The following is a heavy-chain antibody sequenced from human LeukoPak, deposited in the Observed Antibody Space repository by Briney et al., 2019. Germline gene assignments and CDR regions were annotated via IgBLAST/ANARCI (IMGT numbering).Heavy chain of an antibody. J-gene: IGHJ4*02. Sequence: GASVKVSCKASGYTFTGYYIHWVRLAPGQGLEWMGWINPNSGGTSYPQKFQGRVTMTRDTSISTAYMELSRLGSDDTAVYYCAPTRGSAWYFDYWGQGTLVTVSS. CDR1: GYTFTGYY. V-gene: IGHV1-2*02. CDR2: INPNSGGT. CDR3: APTRGSAWYFDY. D-gene: IGHD6-19*01.